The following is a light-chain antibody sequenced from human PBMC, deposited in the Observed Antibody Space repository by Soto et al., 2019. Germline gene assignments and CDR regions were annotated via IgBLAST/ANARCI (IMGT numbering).Light chain of an antibody. CDR2: DAS. Sequence: EIVLTQSPATLSLSPGERATLSCRASQSVSSYLAWYQQKPGQAPRLLIYDASNRATGIPVRFSGSGSGTDCTLTISSLEPEDFAVYYCQQRSNWPPIFTFGPATKVDIK. CDR3: QQRSNWPPIFT. J-gene: IGKJ3*01. CDR1: QSVSSY. V-gene: IGKV3-11*01.